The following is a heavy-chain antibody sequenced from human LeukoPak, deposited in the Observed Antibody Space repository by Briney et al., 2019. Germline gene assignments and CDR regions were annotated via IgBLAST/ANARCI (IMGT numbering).Heavy chain of an antibody. V-gene: IGHV4-39*01. Sequence: KSSETLSLTCIVSGGSISSSDYYWGWIRQPPGKGLEWIGRISYSGTTYYNPSLKRRVTIFVDTSNNQFSLKLTSVTAADTAVYYCARLTHSYYYDTRGYYSYYYMDVWGKGTTVTVSS. CDR2: ISYSGTT. J-gene: IGHJ6*03. D-gene: IGHD3-22*01. CDR1: GGSISSSDYY. CDR3: ARLTHSYYYDTRGYYSYYYMDV.